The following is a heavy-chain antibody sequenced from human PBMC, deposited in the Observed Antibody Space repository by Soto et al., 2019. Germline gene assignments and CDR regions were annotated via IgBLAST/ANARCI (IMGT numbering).Heavy chain of an antibody. CDR3: ARSVEGHFDY. CDR2: ITSDTKTI. CDR1: GFRFSIYS. V-gene: IGHV3-48*02. D-gene: IGHD6-19*01. Sequence: EVQLVESGGGLVQPGGSLRLSCAASGFRFSIYSMNWVRQAPGKGLEWSAYITSDTKTIKYADSVKGRFTISRDNDKNLVYLQMNSLRDEDPAVYYCARSVEGHFDYWGQGTVVTVST. J-gene: IGHJ4*02.